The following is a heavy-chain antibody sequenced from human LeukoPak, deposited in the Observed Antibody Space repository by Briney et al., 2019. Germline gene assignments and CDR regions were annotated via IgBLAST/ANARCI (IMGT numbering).Heavy chain of an antibody. J-gene: IGHJ6*04. V-gene: IGHV4-34*01. CDR1: GGSFSGYY. CDR3: ARCERNV. D-gene: IGHD1-1*01. Sequence: PSETLSLTCAVYGGSFSGYYWSWIRQPPGKGLEWIGEINHSGSTNYNPSLKSRVNISVDASKSQFSLKLSSVTAEDSAVFYCARCERNVWGKGPTVTVSS. CDR2: INHSGST.